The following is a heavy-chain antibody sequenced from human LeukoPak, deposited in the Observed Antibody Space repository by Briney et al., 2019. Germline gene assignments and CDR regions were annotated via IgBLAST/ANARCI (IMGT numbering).Heavy chain of an antibody. CDR3: ARDGEWYEKYYYYGMDV. Sequence: ASVKVSCEASGYTFTSYGISWVRQAPGQGLEWMGWISAYNGNTNYAQKLQGRVTMTADTSTSTAYMELRSLRSDDTAVYYCARDGEWYEKYYYYGMDVWGQGTTVTVSS. CDR1: GYTFTSYG. CDR2: ISAYNGNT. J-gene: IGHJ6*02. V-gene: IGHV1-18*01. D-gene: IGHD2-8*01.